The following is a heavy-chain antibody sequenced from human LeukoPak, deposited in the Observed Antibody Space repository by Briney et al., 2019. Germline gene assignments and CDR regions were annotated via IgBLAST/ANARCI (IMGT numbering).Heavy chain of an antibody. CDR2: INEDGSEQ. CDR1: GFTFSTSW. V-gene: IGHV3-7*04. J-gene: IGHJ3*02. Sequence: PGGSLRLSCVASGFTFSTSWMTWVRQAPGKGLEWVGSINEDGSEQNYVGSAKGRFTISRDNARSSLYLQTNTLRAEDTAVYYCARDPWRLGDPGIYGAFDIWGQGTMVAVSS. CDR3: ARDPWRLGDPGIYGAFDI. D-gene: IGHD3-16*01.